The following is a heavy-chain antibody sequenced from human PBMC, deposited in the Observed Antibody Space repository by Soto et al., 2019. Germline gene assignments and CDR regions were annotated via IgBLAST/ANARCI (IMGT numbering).Heavy chain of an antibody. V-gene: IGHV3-33*01. CDR2: IWYDGSNK. CDR3: ARDFGLGDTAMVGYYFDY. J-gene: IGHJ4*02. CDR1: GFTFSSYG. Sequence: GGSLRLSCAASGFTFSSYGMHWVHQAPGKGLEWVAVIWYDGSNKYYADSVKGRFTISRDNSKNTLYLQMNSLRAEDTAVYYCARDFGLGDTAMVGYYFDYWGQGTQVTVSS. D-gene: IGHD5-18*01.